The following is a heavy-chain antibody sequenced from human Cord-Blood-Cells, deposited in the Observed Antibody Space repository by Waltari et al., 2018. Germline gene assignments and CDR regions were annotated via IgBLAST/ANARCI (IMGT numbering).Heavy chain of an antibody. V-gene: IGHV4-34*01. D-gene: IGHD6-13*01. CDR1: GGSFSGYY. Sequence: QVQLQQWGAGLLKPSETLSLTCAVYGGSFSGYYWSWIRQPPGKGLEWIGEINHSGSTNYNPSLKSRVTISVATSKNQFSLKLRSVTAADTAVYYCARDTGRQQLGYYAFDIWGQGTMVTVSS. J-gene: IGHJ3*02. CDR2: INHSGST. CDR3: ARDTGRQQLGYYAFDI.